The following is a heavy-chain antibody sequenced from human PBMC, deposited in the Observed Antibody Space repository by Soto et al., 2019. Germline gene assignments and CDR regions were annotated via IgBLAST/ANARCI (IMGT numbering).Heavy chain of an antibody. J-gene: IGHJ6*02. CDR2: INTNTGNP. V-gene: IGHV7-4-1*01. Sequence: AASVKVSCKASGYTFTSYAMNWVRQAPGQGLEWMGWINTNTGNPTYAQGFTGRFVFSLDTSVSTAYLQICSLKAEDTAVYYCARDRAAAGILDYYYYYGMDVWGQGPKVTVSS. D-gene: IGHD6-13*01. CDR3: ARDRAAAGILDYYYYYGMDV. CDR1: GYTFTSYA.